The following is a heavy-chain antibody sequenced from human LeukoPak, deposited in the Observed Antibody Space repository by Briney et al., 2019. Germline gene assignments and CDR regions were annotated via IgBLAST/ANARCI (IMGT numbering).Heavy chain of an antibody. D-gene: IGHD5-18*01. CDR1: GGSISSYY. J-gene: IGHJ5*02. Sequence: SETLSLTCTVSGGSISSYYWSWIRQPPGKGLEWIGYIYYSGSTNYNPSLKSRVTISVDTSKNQFSLKLSSVTAADTAVYFCARGRESYGFNYWFDPWGQGTLVSVSS. CDR2: IYYSGST. V-gene: IGHV4-59*01. CDR3: ARGRESYGFNYWFDP.